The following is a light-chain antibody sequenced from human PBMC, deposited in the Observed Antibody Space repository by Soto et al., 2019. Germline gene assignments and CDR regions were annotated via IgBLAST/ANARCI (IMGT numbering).Light chain of an antibody. J-gene: IGKJ2*01. Sequence: EIVMTQSPATLSVSPGERATLSCRASQSVSSNLAWYQQKPGQAPRLLIYGASTRATGIPARFSGSGFGTEFTRTISSLQSEDFAVYYCQQYNNWPRTFGQGTKLEIK. CDR3: QQYNNWPRT. V-gene: IGKV3-15*01. CDR1: QSVSSN. CDR2: GAS.